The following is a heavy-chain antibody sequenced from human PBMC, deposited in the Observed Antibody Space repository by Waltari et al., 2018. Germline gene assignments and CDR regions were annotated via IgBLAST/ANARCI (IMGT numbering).Heavy chain of an antibody. V-gene: IGHV4-59*01. D-gene: IGHD1-26*01. J-gene: IGHJ3*02. CDR1: GGSISSYY. CDR3: AGAGSGSSDAFDI. CDR2: IYYSGST. Sequence: QVQLQESGPGLVKPSETLSLTCTVSGGSISSYYWSWIRQPPGKGLEWSGYIYYSGSTNYNPALKSRVTISVDTFKNQFSLKLSSVTAVDTSVYYCAGAGSGSSDAFDIWGQGTMVTVSS.